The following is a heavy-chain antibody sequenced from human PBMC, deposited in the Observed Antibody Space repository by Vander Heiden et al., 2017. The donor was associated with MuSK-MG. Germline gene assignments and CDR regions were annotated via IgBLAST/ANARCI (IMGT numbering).Heavy chain of an antibody. CDR1: GSTFSNYA. D-gene: IGHD6-19*01. Sequence: EVQLLESGGGLVQPGGSLRVSCAASGSTFSNYAMSWVRQAPGKGLEWVSSISGSSGSTYYADSVKGRFTISRDNSKNTLYMQMNDLRVEDTAVYYCAKDKQWLVHDYWGQGTLVTVTS. V-gene: IGHV3-23*01. J-gene: IGHJ4*02. CDR2: ISGSSGST. CDR3: AKDKQWLVHDY.